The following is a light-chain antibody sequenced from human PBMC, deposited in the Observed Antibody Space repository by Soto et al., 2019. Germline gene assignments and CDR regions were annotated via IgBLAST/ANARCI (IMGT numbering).Light chain of an antibody. CDR1: QSVSSY. Sequence: EIVLTQSPATLSLSPGERATLSCRDSQSVSSYLAWYQQKPGQAPRLLIYDASNRATGIPARFSGSGSGTDFTLTISSLEPEDFAVYYCQQRSNLITFGQGTRLEIK. J-gene: IGKJ5*01. CDR2: DAS. V-gene: IGKV3-11*01. CDR3: QQRSNLIT.